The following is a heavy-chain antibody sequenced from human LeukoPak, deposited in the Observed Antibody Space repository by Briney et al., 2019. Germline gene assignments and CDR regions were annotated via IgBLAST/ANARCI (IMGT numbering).Heavy chain of an antibody. CDR3: AREGIAVTEDY. Sequence: GGSLRLSCVGSGYTFSTYGMHWVRQAPGKGLDWVAVIWHDGSKTLYADSVKGRFTISRDNAKNSLYLQMNSLRAEDTAVYYCAREGIAVTEDYWGQGTLVTVSS. CDR1: GYTFSTYG. J-gene: IGHJ4*02. V-gene: IGHV3-33*01. D-gene: IGHD6-19*01. CDR2: IWHDGSKT.